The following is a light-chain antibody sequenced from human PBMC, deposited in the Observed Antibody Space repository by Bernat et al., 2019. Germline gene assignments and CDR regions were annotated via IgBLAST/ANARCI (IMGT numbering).Light chain of an antibody. CDR1: SSDVGGYNY. J-gene: IGLJ1*01. Sequence: QSALTQPASVSGSLGRSITISCTGTSSDVGGYNYVSWYQHHPGKAPKLMIYHVSSRPSVVSNRFSGSKSDNTASLTISGLQADDEADYYCSLYQGSTTLVCVFRSGNKVTVL. V-gene: IGLV2-14*03. CDR3: SLYQGSTTLVCV. CDR2: HVS.